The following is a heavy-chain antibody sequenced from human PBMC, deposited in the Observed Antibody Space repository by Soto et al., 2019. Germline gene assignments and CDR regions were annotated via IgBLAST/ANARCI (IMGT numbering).Heavy chain of an antibody. CDR2: MNPYSGGT. CDR1: GYTFTTYD. CDR3: ARGDSTDCSNGVCSFFYNHDMDV. D-gene: IGHD2-8*01. V-gene: IGHV1-2*04. Sequence: GASVKVSCKASGYTFTTYDISWVRQATGQGLEWMGWMNPYSGGTSTAQKFQGWVTMTTDTSISTASMELTRLTSDDTAIYYCARGDSTDCSNGVCSFFYNHDMDVWGQGTTVTVSS. J-gene: IGHJ6*02.